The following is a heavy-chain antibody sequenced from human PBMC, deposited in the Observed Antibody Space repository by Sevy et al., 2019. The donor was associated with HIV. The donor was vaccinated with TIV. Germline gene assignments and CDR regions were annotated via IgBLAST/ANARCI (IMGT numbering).Heavy chain of an antibody. Sequence: GGSLRLSCAASGFTFSSYAMSWVRQAPGKGLEWVSAISDSGGSTYYSDSVKGRFTISRDNSKNTLYLQMNSLRAEDTAVYYCAKAMYYYDSSATGYWGQGTLVTVSS. D-gene: IGHD3-22*01. V-gene: IGHV3-23*01. CDR2: ISDSGGST. J-gene: IGHJ4*02. CDR3: AKAMYYYDSSATGY. CDR1: GFTFSSYA.